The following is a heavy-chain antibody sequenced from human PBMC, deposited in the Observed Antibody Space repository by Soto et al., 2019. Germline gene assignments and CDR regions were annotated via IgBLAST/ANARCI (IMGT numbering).Heavy chain of an antibody. V-gene: IGHV4-4*07. CDR2: IYATGTT. Sequence: SVTLSLTCTVSGASISGFYWSWIRKSAGKGLEWIGRIYATGTTDYNPSLKSRVMMSVDTSKKQFSLKLRSVTAADTAVYYCVRDGTKTLRDWFDPWGQGISVTVSS. J-gene: IGHJ5*02. D-gene: IGHD1-1*01. CDR1: GASISGFY. CDR3: VRDGTKTLRDWFDP.